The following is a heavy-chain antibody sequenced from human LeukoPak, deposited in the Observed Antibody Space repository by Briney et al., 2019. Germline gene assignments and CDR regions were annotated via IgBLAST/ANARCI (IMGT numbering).Heavy chain of an antibody. CDR2: IKQDGTVK. CDR3: AKVAKYYYGSETYYFFEH. Sequence: GGSLRLSCAASGFTFTTYWMSWVRQAPGKGLEWVANIKQDGTVKYYVDSVKGRFTISRDNAKNSLYLQMNSLRVEDTAVYYCAKVAKYYYGSETYYFFEHWGQGTPVTASS. CDR1: GFTFTTYW. V-gene: IGHV3-7*01. D-gene: IGHD3-10*01. J-gene: IGHJ4*02.